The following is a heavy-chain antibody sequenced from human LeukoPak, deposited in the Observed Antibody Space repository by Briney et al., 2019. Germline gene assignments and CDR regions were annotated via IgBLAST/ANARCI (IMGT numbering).Heavy chain of an antibody. Sequence: TLSLTCTVSGGSISSGGYYWSWIRQHPGKGLEWIGYIYYSGSTYYNPSLKSRVTISVDTSKNQFSLKLSSVTAADTAVYYCARVSGDGPYNWFDPWGQGTLVTVSS. CDR3: ARVSGDGPYNWFDP. CDR1: GGSISSGGYY. J-gene: IGHJ5*02. V-gene: IGHV4-31*03. CDR2: IYYSGST. D-gene: IGHD3-10*01.